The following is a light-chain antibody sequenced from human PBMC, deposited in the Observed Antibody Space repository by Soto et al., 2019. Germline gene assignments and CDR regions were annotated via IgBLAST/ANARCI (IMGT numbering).Light chain of an antibody. Sequence: QSVLTQPPSVSAAPGQKVTISCSGSRSNIGNNYVSWYQQFPGTAPKLLIYDNNERPSGIPDRFSGSKSGTSATLGITGLQTGDEADYYCGTWDSSLSAVFGGGTKLTVL. CDR1: RSNIGNNY. J-gene: IGLJ2*01. V-gene: IGLV1-51*01. CDR2: DNN. CDR3: GTWDSSLSAV.